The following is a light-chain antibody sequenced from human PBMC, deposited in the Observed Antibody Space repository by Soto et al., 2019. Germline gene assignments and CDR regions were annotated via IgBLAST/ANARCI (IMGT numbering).Light chain of an antibody. J-gene: IGLJ2*01. Sequence: QSVLTQPPSVSGAPGQRVTISCTGSSSNIGAGYDVQWYQQLPGTAPKLLIYDNNNRPSGVPDRFSGSKSGTSASLAITGLQAEDEADYYCQSYDSSLSGNVFGGGTQLTVL. CDR3: QSYDSSLSGNV. CDR1: SSNIGAGYD. CDR2: DNN. V-gene: IGLV1-40*01.